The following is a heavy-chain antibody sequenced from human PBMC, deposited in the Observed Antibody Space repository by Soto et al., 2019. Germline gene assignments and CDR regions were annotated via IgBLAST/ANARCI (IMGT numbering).Heavy chain of an antibody. V-gene: IGHV1-69*06. CDR2: IIPIFGTA. Sequence: ASVKVSCKASGGTFSSYAISWVRQAPGQGLEWMGGIIPIFGTANYAQKFQGRVTITADKSTSTAYMELSSLRSEDTAVYYCARERAAGTTTDFDYWGQVTLVTVSS. CDR1: GGTFSSYA. CDR3: ARERAAGTTTDFDY. D-gene: IGHD6-13*01. J-gene: IGHJ4*02.